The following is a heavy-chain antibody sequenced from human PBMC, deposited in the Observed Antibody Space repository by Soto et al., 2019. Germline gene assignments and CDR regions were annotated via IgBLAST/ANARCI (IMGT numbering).Heavy chain of an antibody. CDR1: GFTFSSYA. V-gene: IGHV3-23*01. CDR3: AKGSYYDSSGYYLPNRYAFDI. CDR2: ISDSGGST. J-gene: IGHJ3*02. Sequence: EVQLLESGGGLVQPGGSLRLSCAASGFTFSSYAMSWVRQAPGKGLEWVSTISDSGGSTYYADSVRGRFTISRDNSKSTLSLQMNSLKSEDTAEYYCAKGSYYDSSGYYLPNRYAFDIWGQGTMVTVSS. D-gene: IGHD3-22*01.